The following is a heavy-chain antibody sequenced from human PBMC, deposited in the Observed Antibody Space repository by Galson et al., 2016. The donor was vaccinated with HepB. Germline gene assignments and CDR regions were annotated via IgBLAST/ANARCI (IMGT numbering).Heavy chain of an antibody. CDR1: GFTFSSYA. D-gene: IGHD6-19*01. V-gene: IGHV3-23*01. J-gene: IGHJ4*02. CDR2: ISGSGSST. CDR3: TFESTQSSMAGNY. Sequence: SCAASGFTFSSYAISWVRQAPGKGLEWVSAISGSGSSTYYADSVKGRFAISRDNSKNTLYLQMNSLRAEDAAVYYCTFESTQSSMAGNYWGQGTLVTVSS.